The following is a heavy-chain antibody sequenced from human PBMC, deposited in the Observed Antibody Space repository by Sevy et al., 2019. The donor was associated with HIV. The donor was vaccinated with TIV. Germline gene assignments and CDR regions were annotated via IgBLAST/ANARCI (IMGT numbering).Heavy chain of an antibody. CDR3: AREGCTKPHDY. D-gene: IGHD2-8*01. V-gene: IGHV3-23*01. J-gene: IGHJ4*02. CDR1: GFTFNKYS. Sequence: GGSLRLSCAASGFTFNKYSMSWVRRPPGKGLEWVATMSFGCGEINYADSVKGRFTISRDNSKNSFYLQMNNLRAEDTALYYCAREGCTKPHDYWGQGTLVTVSS. CDR2: MSFGCGEI.